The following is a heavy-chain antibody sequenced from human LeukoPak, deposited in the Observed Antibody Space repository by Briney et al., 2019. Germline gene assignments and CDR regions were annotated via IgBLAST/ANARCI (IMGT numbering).Heavy chain of an antibody. J-gene: IGHJ5*02. CDR3: ARQKRIAYSYGYGGWFDP. V-gene: IGHV4-39*01. D-gene: IGHD5-18*01. CDR2: IYYSGST. CDR1: GGSISSSSYY. Sequence: SETLSLTCTVSGGSISSSSYYWGWIRQPPGKGLEWIGSIYYSGSTYYNPSLKSRVTISIDTSKNQFSLKLSSVTAADTAVYYCARQKRIAYSYGYGGWFDPWGQGTLVTVSS.